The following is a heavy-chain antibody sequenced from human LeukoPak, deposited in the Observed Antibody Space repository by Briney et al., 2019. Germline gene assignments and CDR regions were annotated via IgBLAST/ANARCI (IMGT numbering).Heavy chain of an antibody. CDR1: GYIFTDYY. Sequence: GASVKVSCKASGYIFTDYYIHWVRQSHAQGLEWMGRINPKSGVTDDAQDFQGRVTMTRDSSINTVHLYLSSLTSDDTAVYYCARDLASTPHWELDYWGQGSPVTVSP. CDR2: INPKSGVT. CDR3: ARDLASTPHWELDY. J-gene: IGHJ4*02. D-gene: IGHD7-27*01. V-gene: IGHV1-2*06.